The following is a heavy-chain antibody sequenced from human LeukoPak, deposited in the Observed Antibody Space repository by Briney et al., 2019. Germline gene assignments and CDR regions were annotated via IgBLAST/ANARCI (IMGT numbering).Heavy chain of an antibody. D-gene: IGHD3-16*01. CDR2: ISSRTSTI. CDR3: ARADVTYDYTWGSFPGFDY. CDR1: GFTFRSYE. J-gene: IGHJ4*02. V-gene: IGHV3-48*03. Sequence: SGGSLRLSCAASGFTFRSYEMNWVRQAPGKGLEWVSYISSRTSTIYYADSVKGRFTISRDNAKNSLYLQMNSLRAEDTAVYYCARADVTYDYTWGSFPGFDYWGQGTLVTVSS.